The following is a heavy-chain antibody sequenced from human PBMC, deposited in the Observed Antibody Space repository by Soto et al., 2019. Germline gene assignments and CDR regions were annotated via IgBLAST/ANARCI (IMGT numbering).Heavy chain of an antibody. CDR3: ARDDIVGATIWFDP. V-gene: IGHV1-18*01. Sequence: AXVEGSRKGSWFTLTRYGISLVRQAPGQGLEWMGWISAYNGNTNYAQKLQGRVTMTTDTSTSTAYMELRSLRSDDTAVYYCARDDIVGATIWFDPWGQGTLVTVSS. CDR1: WFTLTRYG. D-gene: IGHD1-26*01. J-gene: IGHJ5*02. CDR2: ISAYNGNT.